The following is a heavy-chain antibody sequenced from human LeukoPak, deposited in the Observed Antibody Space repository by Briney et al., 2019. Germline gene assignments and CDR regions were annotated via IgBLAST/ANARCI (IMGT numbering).Heavy chain of an antibody. J-gene: IGHJ6*03. CDR3: TRVPAAADTYYYYMDV. D-gene: IGHD6-13*01. CDR1: GFTFGDYA. V-gene: IGHV3-49*04. CDR2: IRSKAYGGTT. Sequence: GGSLRLFCTASGFTFGDYAMSWVRQAPGKGLEWVGFIRSKAYGGTTEYAASVKGRFTISRDDSKSIAYLQMNSLKTEDTAVYYCTRVPAAADTYYYYMDVWGKGTTVTVSS.